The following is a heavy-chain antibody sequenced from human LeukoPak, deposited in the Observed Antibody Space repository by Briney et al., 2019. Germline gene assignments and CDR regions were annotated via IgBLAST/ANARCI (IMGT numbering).Heavy chain of an antibody. D-gene: IGHD5-24*01. CDR3: ARDDRVGYNYFDY. CDR1: GGTFSSYA. Sequence: ASVKVSCKASGGTFSSYAISWVRQAPGQGLEWMGRIIPILGIANYAQKFQGRVTITADKSTSTAYMELSSLRSEDTAVYYCARDDRVGYNYFDYWGQGTLVTVSS. J-gene: IGHJ4*02. CDR2: IIPILGIA. V-gene: IGHV1-69*04.